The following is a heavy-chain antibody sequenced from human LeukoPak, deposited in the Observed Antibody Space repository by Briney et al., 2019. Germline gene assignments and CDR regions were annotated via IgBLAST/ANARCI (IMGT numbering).Heavy chain of an antibody. D-gene: IGHD4-17*01. J-gene: IGHJ4*02. CDR3: ARPITDYGDYGPPSY. Sequence: PGGSLRLSCAASGFTFSSYAMNWVRQAPGKGLEWVSSISGSGGNTYYADSVKGRFTISRDNAKNSLYLQMNSLRAEDTAVYYCARPITDYGDYGPPSYWGQGTLVTVSS. CDR1: GFTFSSYA. V-gene: IGHV3-21*01. CDR2: ISGSGGNT.